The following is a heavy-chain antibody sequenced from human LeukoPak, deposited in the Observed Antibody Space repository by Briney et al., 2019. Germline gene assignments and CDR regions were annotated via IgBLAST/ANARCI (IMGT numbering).Heavy chain of an antibody. Sequence: PGRSLRLSCAASGLTFSSYGMHWVRQAPGKGLEWVAVISYDGSNKYYADSVKGRFTISRDNSKNTLYLQMNSLRAEDTAVYYCAKAAAIERFDYFDYWGQGTLVTVSS. V-gene: IGHV3-30*18. D-gene: IGHD2-2*01. CDR2: ISYDGSNK. J-gene: IGHJ4*02. CDR3: AKAAAIERFDYFDY. CDR1: GLTFSSYG.